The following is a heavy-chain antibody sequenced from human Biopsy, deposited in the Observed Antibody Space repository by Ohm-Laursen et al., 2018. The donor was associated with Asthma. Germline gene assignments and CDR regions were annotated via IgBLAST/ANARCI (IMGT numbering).Heavy chain of an antibody. CDR2: IYSVFGTT. Sequence: ASVKVSCKSLGGTFNTYVIGWVRQAPGQGLEWRGGIYSVFGTTTYPQKFQDRVTITADDSTSTVYMELSSLRSEDTAVYYCARKAGSCISRTCYSLDFWGQGTLVTVSS. CDR3: ARKAGSCISRTCYSLDF. J-gene: IGHJ4*02. D-gene: IGHD2-2*01. V-gene: IGHV1-69*13. CDR1: GGTFNTYV.